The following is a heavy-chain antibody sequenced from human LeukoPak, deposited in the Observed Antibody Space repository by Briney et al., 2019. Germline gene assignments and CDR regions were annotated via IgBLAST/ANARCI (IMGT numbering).Heavy chain of an antibody. V-gene: IGHV4-4*07. CDR3: ARDSSGWYNAFDI. CDR2: IYTSGST. D-gene: IGHD6-19*01. Sequence: SETLSLTCAVYGGSISSYYWSWIRQPPGKGLEWIGRIYTSGSTNYNPSLKSRVTMSVDTSKNQFSLKLSSVTAADTAVYYCARDSSGWYNAFDIWGQGTMVTVSS. CDR1: GGSISSYY. J-gene: IGHJ3*02.